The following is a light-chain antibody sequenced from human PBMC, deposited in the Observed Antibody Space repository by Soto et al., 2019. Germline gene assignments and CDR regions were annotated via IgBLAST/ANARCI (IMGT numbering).Light chain of an antibody. Sequence: QSVLTQPASVSGSPGQSITISCTGTSSDVGAYNYVSWYQQHPAKVPKLMIYDVSNRPSGVSDRFSGSKSGNTASLTISGLQAEDEADYHCYSYTSSSTYVFGTGTKSPS. J-gene: IGLJ1*01. CDR2: DVS. V-gene: IGLV2-14*01. CDR3: YSYTSSSTYV. CDR1: SSDVGAYNY.